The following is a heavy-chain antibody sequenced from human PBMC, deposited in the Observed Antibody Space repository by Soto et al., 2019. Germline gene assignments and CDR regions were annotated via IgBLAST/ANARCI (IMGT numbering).Heavy chain of an antibody. V-gene: IGHV4-39*01. J-gene: IGHJ4*02. D-gene: IGHD1-26*01. CDR3: ARCQVGLTIVFDY. Sequence: SETLSLTCTVSGDSITSSSDYWGWVRQSPGKGLGWIGRFYYGGNTYYNPSSKSRVLISVDTSKSQFSLKLSSVTAADTAVYFCARCQVGLTIVFDYWGQGTLVTVSS. CDR1: GDSITSSSDY. CDR2: FYYGGNT.